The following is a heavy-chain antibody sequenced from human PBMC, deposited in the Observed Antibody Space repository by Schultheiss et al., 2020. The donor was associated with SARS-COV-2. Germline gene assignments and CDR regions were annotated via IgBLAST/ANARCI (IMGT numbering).Heavy chain of an antibody. CDR2: IVVGSGNT. Sequence: KISCKASGFTFTSSAMQWVRQARGQRLEWIGWIVVGSGNTNYAQKFQERVTITRDMSTSTAYMELSSLRSEDTAVYYCAAGTLERSGWYYYYYGMDVWGQGTTVTVSS. D-gene: IGHD6-19*01. J-gene: IGHJ6*02. V-gene: IGHV1-58*02. CDR1: GFTFTSSA. CDR3: AAGTLERSGWYYYYYGMDV.